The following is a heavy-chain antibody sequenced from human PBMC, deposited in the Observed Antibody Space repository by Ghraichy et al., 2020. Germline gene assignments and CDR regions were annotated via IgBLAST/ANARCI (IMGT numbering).Heavy chain of an antibody. CDR1: GDSVSNTSTG. V-gene: IGHV6-1*01. J-gene: IGHJ4*02. CDR3: ARGFLMGGFAY. CDR2: TYSESTWFN. D-gene: IGHD1-26*01. Sequence: SQTLSLTCAISGDSVSNTSTGWNWIRQSPSRGLEWLGRTYSESTWFNHYAVSVRSRIAIDPDTSKNQFSLHLSSVTPKDTAVYYCARGFLMGGFAYWGQGIMVTDSS.